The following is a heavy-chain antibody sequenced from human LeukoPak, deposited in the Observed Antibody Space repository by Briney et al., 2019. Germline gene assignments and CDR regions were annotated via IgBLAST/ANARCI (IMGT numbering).Heavy chain of an antibody. D-gene: IGHD3-10*01. CDR3: ARSHYQIEL. J-gene: IGHJ4*02. CDR2: IQQDGSEK. V-gene: IGHV3-7*01. Sequence: GGSLRLSCAASGFTFSTYWMSWVRQAPGKGLEWVATIQQDGSEKYYVDSVKGRFTISRDNAKNSLYLQINSLRAEDTAVYYCARSHYQIELWGQGTLVTVSS. CDR1: GFTFSTYW.